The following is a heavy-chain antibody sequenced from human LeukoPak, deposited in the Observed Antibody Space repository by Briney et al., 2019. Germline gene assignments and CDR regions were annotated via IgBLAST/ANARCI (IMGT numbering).Heavy chain of an antibody. CDR3: ARDAYYYDSSEPYIYYSYYYYMDV. Sequence: PGGSLRLSCEASGFTLSSYSMNWVRQAPGKGLEWVSYISSRSAFIYYADSVEGRFTISRDNANNSLYLQMNSLSPEDTAVYYCARDAYYYDSSEPYIYYSYYYYMDVWGKGTPVTVSS. D-gene: IGHD3-22*01. V-gene: IGHV3-48*01. CDR1: GFTLSSYS. J-gene: IGHJ6*03. CDR2: ISSRSAFI.